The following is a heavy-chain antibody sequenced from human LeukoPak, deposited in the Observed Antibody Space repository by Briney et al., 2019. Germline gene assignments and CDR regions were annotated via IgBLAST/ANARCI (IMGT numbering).Heavy chain of an antibody. J-gene: IGHJ4*02. Sequence: GGSLRLSCAASGFSFSSYSMNWVRQAPGKGLEWVSYISGSGKAIHYTDSVKGRFTISRDNAKNALYLQMNSLRAEDTAVYFCARDYLYAFDYWGQGTLVTVSS. CDR2: ISGSGKAI. CDR1: GFSFSSYS. D-gene: IGHD2-2*01. CDR3: ARDYLYAFDY. V-gene: IGHV3-48*01.